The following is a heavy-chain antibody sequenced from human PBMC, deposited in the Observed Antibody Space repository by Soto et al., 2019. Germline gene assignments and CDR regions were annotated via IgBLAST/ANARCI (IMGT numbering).Heavy chain of an antibody. CDR1: GYTFTNYG. CDR2: ISGYNGKT. J-gene: IGHJ5*02. V-gene: IGHV1-18*01. D-gene: IGHD1-1*01. Sequence: QVQLVQSGAEVKKPGASVKVSCKASGYTFTNYGISWVRQAPGQGLEWMGRISGYNGKTDYSHNFLGRIILTTDTSTSTAYMEVRSLRSDDAAVYYCARDGFMPNEIPVFRAKFDPWGQGTLVTVPS. CDR3: ARDGFMPNEIPVFRAKFDP.